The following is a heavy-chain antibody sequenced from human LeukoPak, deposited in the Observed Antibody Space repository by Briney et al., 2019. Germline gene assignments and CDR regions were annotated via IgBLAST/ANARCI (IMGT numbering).Heavy chain of an antibody. CDR3: ARQKIFSSDAFDI. CDR2: MNPNSGNT. CDR1: GYTFTSYD. D-gene: IGHD2-2*01. V-gene: IGHV1-8*01. J-gene: IGHJ3*02. Sequence: ASVKVSCKASGYTFTSYDINWVRQATGQGLEWMGWMNPNSGNTDYAQKFQGRVTMTRNTSISTAYMELSSLRSDDTAVYYCARQKIFSSDAFDIWGQGTMVTVSS.